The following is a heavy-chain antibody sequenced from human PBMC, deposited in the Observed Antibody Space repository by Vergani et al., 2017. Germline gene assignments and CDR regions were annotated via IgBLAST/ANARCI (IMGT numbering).Heavy chain of an antibody. D-gene: IGHD1-14*01. Sequence: QVQLQESGPGLVKPSETLSLTCTVSGGSISSYYWSWIRQPPGKGLEWIGYIYYSGSTYYNPSLKSRVTISVDTSKNQFSLKLSSVTAADTAVYYCARHRGGATGNFDYWGQGTLVTVSS. CDR1: GGSISSYY. CDR3: ARHRGGATGNFDY. J-gene: IGHJ4*02. CDR2: IYYSGST. V-gene: IGHV4-59*08.